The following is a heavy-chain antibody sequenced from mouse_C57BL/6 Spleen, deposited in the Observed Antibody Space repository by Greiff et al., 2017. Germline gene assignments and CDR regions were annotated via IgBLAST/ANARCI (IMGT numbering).Heavy chain of an antibody. D-gene: IGHD1-1*01. CDR1: GFTFSSYG. J-gene: IGHJ3*01. V-gene: IGHV5-6*01. Sequence: EVKLVESGGDLVKPGGSLKLSCAASGFTFSSYGMSWVRQTPDKRLEWVATISSGGSYTYYPDSVKGRFTISRDNAKNTLYLQMSSLKSEDTAMYYCARPYYYGSSWRFAYWGQGTLVTVSA. CDR3: ARPYYYGSSWRFAY. CDR2: ISSGGSYT.